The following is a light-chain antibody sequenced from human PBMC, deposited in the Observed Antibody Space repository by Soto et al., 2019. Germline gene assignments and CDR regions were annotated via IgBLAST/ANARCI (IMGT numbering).Light chain of an antibody. Sequence: QSALTQPASGSGSPGQSITISCTGTSSDVGGYNYVSWYQQHPGKAPKLMIYDVSNRPSGIPNRFSGSKSGNTASLTISGLQSEDEADYYCSSYTSSSTLVVFGGGTKLTVL. J-gene: IGLJ2*01. V-gene: IGLV2-14*01. CDR2: DVS. CDR1: SSDVGGYNY. CDR3: SSYTSSSTLVV.